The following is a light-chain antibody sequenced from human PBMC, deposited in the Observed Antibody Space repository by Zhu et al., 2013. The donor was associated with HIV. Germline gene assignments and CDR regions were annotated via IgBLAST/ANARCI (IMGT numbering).Light chain of an antibody. Sequence: DIVLTQSPGTLSLSPGERATLSCRASQSVDNNFLAWYQHKPGQAPRLLIYGTSSRATGIPDRFSGSGSGTDFTLTINSLQPEDFATYFCQDLNTFPFSFGPGTKVDV. V-gene: IGKV3-20*01. CDR1: QSVDNNF. CDR2: GTS. J-gene: IGKJ3*01. CDR3: QDLNTFPFS.